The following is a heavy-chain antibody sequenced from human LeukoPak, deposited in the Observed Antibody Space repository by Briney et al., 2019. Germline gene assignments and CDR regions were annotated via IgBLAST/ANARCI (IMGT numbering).Heavy chain of an antibody. V-gene: IGHV4-39*01. CDR1: GGSISSTTYY. Sequence: SETLSLTCTVSGGSISSTTYYWGWIRQPPGKGLEWIGSIYYSGSTYYNPSLKSRVTLSADTSKNQFSLKLSSVTAADRAMYYCARYFSSGLDSWGQGTLVTVSS. J-gene: IGHJ4*02. D-gene: IGHD6-19*01. CDR3: ARYFSSGLDS. CDR2: IYYSGST.